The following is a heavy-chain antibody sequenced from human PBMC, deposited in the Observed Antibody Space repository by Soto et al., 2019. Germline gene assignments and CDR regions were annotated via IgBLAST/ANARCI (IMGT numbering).Heavy chain of an antibody. CDR3: AASCVACGGFNYYGMDV. Sequence: QVQLQESGPGLVKPSQTLSLTCTVSGGSISSGGYYWYWIRQHPGKGLEWIGYIYYSGTTYYNPSLKSRVTISVXXSXNXXSRKLSSVTAADTAVYYCAASCVACGGFNYYGMDVWGQGTTVTVSS. CDR2: IYYSGTT. CDR1: GGSISSGGYY. J-gene: IGHJ6*02. D-gene: IGHD2-21*01. V-gene: IGHV4-31*03.